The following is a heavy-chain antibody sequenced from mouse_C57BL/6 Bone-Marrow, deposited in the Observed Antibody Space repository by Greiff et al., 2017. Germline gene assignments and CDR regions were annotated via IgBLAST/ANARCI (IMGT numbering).Heavy chain of an antibody. Sequence: EVQGVESGGGLVKPGGSLKLSCAASGFTFSDYGMHWVRQAPEKGLEWVAYISSGSSTIYYANTVKGRFTISRDNAKHTLFLQMTSLRSEDTAMYYCARDSNYVDWYFDVWGTGTTVTVSS. CDR2: ISSGSSTI. V-gene: IGHV5-17*01. J-gene: IGHJ1*03. CDR3: ARDSNYVDWYFDV. CDR1: GFTFSDYG. D-gene: IGHD2-5*01.